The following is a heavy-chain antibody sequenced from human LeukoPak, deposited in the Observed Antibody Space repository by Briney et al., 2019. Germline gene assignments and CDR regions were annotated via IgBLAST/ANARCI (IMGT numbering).Heavy chain of an antibody. D-gene: IGHD3-10*01. CDR2: ISSDGTTE. V-gene: IGHV3-30-3*01. J-gene: IGHJ4*02. CDR3: ARGRDSGSFIIDY. Sequence: PGGSLRLSCAGSGFTFSSYAVHWVRQAPDKRLEWVAFISSDGTTEHYRDSVKGRFTLSRDNSKNTVSLQMNSLGTEDTAVYYCARGRDSGSFIIDYWGQGTLVTVSS. CDR1: GFTFSSYA.